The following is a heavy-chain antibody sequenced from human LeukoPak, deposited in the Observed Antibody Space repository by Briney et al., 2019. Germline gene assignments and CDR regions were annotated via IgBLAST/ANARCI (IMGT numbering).Heavy chain of an antibody. Sequence: SVKVSCKASGYTFTGYYMHLVRQAPGQGLEWMGGIIPIFGTANYAQKFQGRVTITTDESTSTAYMELSSLRSEDTAVYYCARGRGQWLPPGYMDVWGKGTTVTVSS. CDR2: IIPIFGTA. D-gene: IGHD5-12*01. CDR3: ARGRGQWLPPGYMDV. V-gene: IGHV1-69*05. J-gene: IGHJ6*03. CDR1: GYTFTGYY.